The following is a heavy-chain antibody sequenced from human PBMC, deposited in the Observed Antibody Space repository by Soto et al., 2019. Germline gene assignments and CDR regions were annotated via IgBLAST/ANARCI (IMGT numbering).Heavy chain of an antibody. V-gene: IGHV3-21*01. CDR2: ISSSGSLL. CDR1: GFTFSGSS. D-gene: IGHD1-26*01. CDR3: ARDPPHGGTSSWDADS. Sequence: VGSLRLSCAASGFTFSGSSMNWVRQTAGKGLEWVSSISSSGSLLSYADSVKGRFTISRDNARNSLYLQMNNLRVADTALYYCARDPPHGGTSSWDADSWGQGTLVTVSS. J-gene: IGHJ4*02.